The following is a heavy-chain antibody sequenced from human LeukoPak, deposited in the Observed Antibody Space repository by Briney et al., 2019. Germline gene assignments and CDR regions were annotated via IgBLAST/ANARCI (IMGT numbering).Heavy chain of an antibody. J-gene: IGHJ4*02. Sequence: GASVKVSCKASGGTFSSYAISWVRQAPGQGLEWMGGIIPTFGTANYAQKFQGRVTITADESTSTAYMELSSLRSEDTAVYYCARPPASVPATAKVLGYWGQGTLVTVSS. CDR3: ARPPASVPATAKVLGY. D-gene: IGHD2-2*01. CDR1: GGTFSSYA. V-gene: IGHV1-69*13. CDR2: IIPTFGTA.